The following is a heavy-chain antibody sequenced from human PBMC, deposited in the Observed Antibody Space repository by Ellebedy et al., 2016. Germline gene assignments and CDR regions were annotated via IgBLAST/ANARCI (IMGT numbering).Heavy chain of an antibody. CDR3: ARHPIADNNFDY. J-gene: IGHJ4*02. V-gene: IGHV4-39*01. Sequence: SETLSLXXTVSGGSISSSSYYWGWIRQPPGKGLEWIGSIYYSGSTYYNPSLKSRVTISVDTSKNQFSLKLSSVTAADTAVHYCARHPIADNNFDYWGQGTLVTVSS. CDR1: GGSISSSSYY. D-gene: IGHD1-1*01. CDR2: IYYSGST.